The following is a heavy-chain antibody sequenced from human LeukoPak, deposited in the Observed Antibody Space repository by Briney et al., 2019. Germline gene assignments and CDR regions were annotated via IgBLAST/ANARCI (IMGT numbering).Heavy chain of an antibody. CDR3: ARGTYSFSSTRYYLYYMDV. V-gene: IGHV3-7*01. CDR2: IKQDGSEK. CDR1: GFTFSSYW. Sequence: PGGSLRLSCAASGFTFSSYWMSWVRQAPGKGLEWVANIKQDGSEKYYVDSVKGRFTISRDNAKNSLYLQMNSLRAEDTALYFCARGTYSFSSTRYYLYYMDVWGRGTTVTVSS. J-gene: IGHJ6*03. D-gene: IGHD5-18*01.